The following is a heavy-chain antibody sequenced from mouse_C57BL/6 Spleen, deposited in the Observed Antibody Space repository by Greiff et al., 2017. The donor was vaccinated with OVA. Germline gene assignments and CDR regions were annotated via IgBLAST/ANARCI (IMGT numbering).Heavy chain of an antibody. CDR2: INPNNGGT. D-gene: IGHD1-1*01. V-gene: IGHV1-22*01. Sequence: VQLKESGPELVKPGASVKMSCKASGYTFTDYNMHWVKQSHGKSLEWIGYINPNNGGTSYNQKFKGKATLTVNKSSSTAYMELRSLTSEDSAVYYCATYAWFAYWGQGTLVTVSA. CDR3: ATYAWFAY. CDR1: GYTFTDYN. J-gene: IGHJ3*01.